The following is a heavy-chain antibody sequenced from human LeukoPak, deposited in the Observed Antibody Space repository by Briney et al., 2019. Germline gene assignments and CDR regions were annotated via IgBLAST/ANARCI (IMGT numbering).Heavy chain of an antibody. CDR1: GGTFSSYA. Sequence: ASVKVSCKASGGTFSSYAISWVRQAPRQGLEWMGRIIPILGIANYAQKFQGRVTITADKSTSTAYMELSSLRSEDTAVYYCARYRIGITPSSGCYYYYYGMDVWGQGTTVAVSS. D-gene: IGHD3-16*01. J-gene: IGHJ6*02. CDR3: ARYRIGITPSSGCYYYYYGMDV. V-gene: IGHV1-69*04. CDR2: IIPILGIA.